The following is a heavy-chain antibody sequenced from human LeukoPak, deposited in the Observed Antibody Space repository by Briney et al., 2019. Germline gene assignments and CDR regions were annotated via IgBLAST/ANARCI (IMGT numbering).Heavy chain of an antibody. D-gene: IGHD3-3*01. V-gene: IGHV1-2*02. CDR2: INPNSGGT. CDR3: ARAYRDDFWSYYYYMDV. J-gene: IGHJ6*03. Sequence: ASVKVSCKASGYTFTGYYMHWVRQAPGQGLEWMGWINPNSGGTNYAQKFQGRVTMTRDTSISTAYMELSRLRSDDTAVYYCARAYRDDFWSYYYYMDVWGKGTTVTVSS. CDR1: GYTFTGYY.